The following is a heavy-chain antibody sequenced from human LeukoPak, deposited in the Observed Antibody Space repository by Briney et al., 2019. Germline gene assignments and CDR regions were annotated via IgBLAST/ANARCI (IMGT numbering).Heavy chain of an antibody. J-gene: IGHJ5*02. CDR2: INPNSGGT. D-gene: IGHD6-13*01. V-gene: IGHV1-2*02. CDR1: GYTFTGYY. Sequence: ASVKVSCKASGYTFTGYYMHWARQAPGQGLEWMGWINPNSGGTNYAQKFQGRVTMTTDTSTSTAYMELRSLRSDDTAVYYCARELKMGYSSSYWFDPWGQGTLVTVSS. CDR3: ARELKMGYSSSYWFDP.